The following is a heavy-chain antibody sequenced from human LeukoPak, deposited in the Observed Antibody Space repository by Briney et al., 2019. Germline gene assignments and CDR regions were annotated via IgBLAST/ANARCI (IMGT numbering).Heavy chain of an antibody. V-gene: IGHV4-39*07. CDR3: ASCNYYGSGSYYNVPYYYYYYMDV. CDR2: IYYSGST. Sequence: SETLSLTCTVSGGSISSSSYYWGWIRQPLGKGLEWIGSIYYSGSTYYNPSLKSRVTISVDTSKNQFSLKLSSVTAADTAVYYCASCNYYGSGSYYNVPYYYYYYMDVWGKGTTVTVSS. J-gene: IGHJ6*03. CDR1: GGSISSSSYY. D-gene: IGHD3-10*01.